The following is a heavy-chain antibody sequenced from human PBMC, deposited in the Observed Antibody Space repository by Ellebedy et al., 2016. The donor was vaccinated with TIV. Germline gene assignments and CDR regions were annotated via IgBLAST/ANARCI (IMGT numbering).Heavy chain of an antibody. D-gene: IGHD3-10*01. J-gene: IGHJ4*02. CDR2: IYYSGST. Sequence: SETLSLXXTVSGGSISSYYWSWIRQPPGKGLEWIGYIYYSGSTNYNPSLKSRVTISVDTSNNQFSLKLSSVTAADTAVYYCARGGGFGEFPPAYWGQGTLVTVSS. CDR3: ARGGGFGEFPPAY. V-gene: IGHV4-59*12. CDR1: GGSISSYY.